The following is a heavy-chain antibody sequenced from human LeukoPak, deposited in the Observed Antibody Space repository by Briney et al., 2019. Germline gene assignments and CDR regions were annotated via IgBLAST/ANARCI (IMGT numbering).Heavy chain of an antibody. CDR2: IRYDGSNK. D-gene: IGHD1-26*01. V-gene: IGHV3-30*02. Sequence: GGSLRLSCAASGFTFSSYGMHWVRQAPGKGLEWVAFIRYDGSNKYYADSVKGRFTISRDNSKNTLYLQMNSLRAEDTAVYYCAKDMLGFKVGATLFDYWGQGTLVTVSS. J-gene: IGHJ4*02. CDR3: AKDMLGFKVGATLFDY. CDR1: GFTFSSYG.